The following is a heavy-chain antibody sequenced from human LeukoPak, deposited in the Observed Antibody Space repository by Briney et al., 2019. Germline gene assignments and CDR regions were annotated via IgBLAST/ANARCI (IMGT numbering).Heavy chain of an antibody. V-gene: IGHV3-23*01. D-gene: IGHD6-13*01. Sequence: GGSLRLSCAASAASGFTFSSFIMSWVRHAPGKGLEWVAGISGSGGTTHYADSVKGRFTISRDNFKNTLFLQVNSLRDEDTALYYCAKGFTAGSSWYYFEYWGQGTLVTVSS. CDR2: ISGSGGTT. J-gene: IGHJ4*02. CDR1: GFTFSSFI. CDR3: AKGFTAGSSWYYFEY.